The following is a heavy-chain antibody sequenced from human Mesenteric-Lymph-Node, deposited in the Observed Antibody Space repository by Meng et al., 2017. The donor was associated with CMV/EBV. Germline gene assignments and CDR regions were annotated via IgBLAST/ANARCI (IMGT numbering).Heavy chain of an antibody. CDR1: GFTFSSYT. J-gene: IGHJ4*02. CDR2: IYSGNSRT. CDR3: AKAQGTRGTTGAKYFDY. V-gene: IGHV3-23*03. D-gene: IGHD1-7*01. Sequence: GESLKISCATSGFTFSSYTMSWVRQAPGKGLEWISVIYSGNSRTYYADSVKGRFTISSDNSKNILYLRMNSLRAEDTAVYYCAKAQGTRGTTGAKYFDYWGQGTLVTVSS.